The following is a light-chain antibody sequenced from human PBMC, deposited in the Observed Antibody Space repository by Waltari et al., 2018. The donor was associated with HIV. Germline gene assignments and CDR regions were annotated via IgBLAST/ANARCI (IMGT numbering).Light chain of an antibody. CDR3: NSRDRSGNHQGYV. CDR1: SLRSHY. CDR2: GQN. Sequence: SSELTPAPAVSVAFGQAVRIPCQGNSLRSHYASWYQQKPGTAPVPVIYGQNNRPSGIPDRFSGSSSGNTASLTITGAQAEDEADYCCNSRDRSGNHQGYVFGTGTKVTVL. V-gene: IGLV3-19*01. J-gene: IGLJ1*01.